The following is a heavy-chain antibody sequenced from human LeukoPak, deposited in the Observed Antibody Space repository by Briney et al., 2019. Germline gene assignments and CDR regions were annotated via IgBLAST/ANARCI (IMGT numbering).Heavy chain of an antibody. CDR2: ISSSSSTI. CDR3: ARALRYFDWLSTSPEYNWFDP. D-gene: IGHD3-9*01. V-gene: IGHV3-11*04. Sequence: PSETLSLTCTVSGGSISSTNYYWGWIRQPPGKGLEWVSYISSSSSTIYYADSVKGRFTISRDNAKNSLYLQMNSLRAEDTAVYYCARALRYFDWLSTSPEYNWFDPWGQGTLVTVSS. CDR1: GGSISSTN. J-gene: IGHJ5*02.